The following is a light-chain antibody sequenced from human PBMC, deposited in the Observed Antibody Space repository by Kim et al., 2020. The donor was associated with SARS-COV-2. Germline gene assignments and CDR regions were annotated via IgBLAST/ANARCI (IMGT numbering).Light chain of an antibody. CDR2: RNN. J-gene: IGLJ3*02. CDR1: SSNIGSNY. V-gene: IGLV1-47*01. Sequence: ELTQPPSASGTPGQRVTISCSGSSSNIGSNYVYWYQQLPGPAPKLLIYRNNQRPSGVPDRFSGSKSGTSASLAISGLRSEDEADYYCAAWDDSLSGPVFGGGTQLTVL. CDR3: AAWDDSLSGPV.